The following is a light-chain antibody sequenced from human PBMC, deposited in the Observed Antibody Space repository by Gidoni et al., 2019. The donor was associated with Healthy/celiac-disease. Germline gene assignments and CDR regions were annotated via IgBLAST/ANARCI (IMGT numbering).Light chain of an antibody. CDR2: GAS. CDR3: QQYNNWPPWT. V-gene: IGKV3-15*01. Sequence: EIVMTQPPATLSVSPGERATLSCRASQSVSSNLAGYQQKPGQAPRRLIYGASTRATGIQARFSGSGSGTEFTLTISSLQSEDFAVYYCQQYNNWPPWTFGQGTKVEIK. CDR1: QSVSSN. J-gene: IGKJ1*01.